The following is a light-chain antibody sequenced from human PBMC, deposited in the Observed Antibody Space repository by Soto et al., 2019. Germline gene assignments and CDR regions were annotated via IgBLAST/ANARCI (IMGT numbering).Light chain of an antibody. J-gene: IGKJ4*01. CDR3: QLFVNPLT. CDR1: QTVSRNS. Sequence: EVVLTQSPGTLSLSPGERTTLSCRASQTVSRNSFAWYQQKPGQAPRLVIPGTSNRATGLPDRFSGSGSGTDFTLIIRRLELYVFAVYSLQLFVNPLTFGGRTQV. CDR2: GTS. V-gene: IGKV3-20*01.